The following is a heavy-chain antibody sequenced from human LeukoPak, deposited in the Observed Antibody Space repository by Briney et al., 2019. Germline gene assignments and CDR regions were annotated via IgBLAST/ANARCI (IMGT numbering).Heavy chain of an antibody. CDR3: TRETSSRFFDY. CDR2: MNPNSGKT. Sequence: ASVKVSCKASGGTFSSYAISWVRQATGQGLEWMGWMNPNSGKTGYAQKFQGRITITRNTSISTAYMELSSLRSDDTAVYYCTRETSSRFFDYWGQGTLVTVSS. J-gene: IGHJ4*02. CDR1: GGTFSSYA. V-gene: IGHV1-8*03.